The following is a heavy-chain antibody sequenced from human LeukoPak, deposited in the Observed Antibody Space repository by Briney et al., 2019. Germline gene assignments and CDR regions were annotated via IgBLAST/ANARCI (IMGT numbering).Heavy chain of an antibody. J-gene: IGHJ3*02. V-gene: IGHV4-4*02. CDR3: ARDLTTVTDDAFDI. D-gene: IGHD4-17*01. Sequence: SETLSLTCAVSGGSISSSNWWSWVRQPPGKGLEWIGEIYHTGATNYNPSLKSRVTISVDTSKTHFSLNLSSVTAADTAVYYCARDLTTVTDDAFDIWGQGTMVTVSS. CDR1: GGSISSSNW. CDR2: IYHTGAT.